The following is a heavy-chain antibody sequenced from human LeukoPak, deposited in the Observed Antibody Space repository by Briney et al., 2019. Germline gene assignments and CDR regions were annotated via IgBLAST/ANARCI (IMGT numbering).Heavy chain of an antibody. CDR2: ISWNSGSI. Sequence: PGGSLRLSCAASGFTFDDYAMHWVRQAPGKGLEWVSGISWNSGSIGYADSVKGRFTISRDNAKNSLYLQMNSLRAEDMALYYCAKGQYLNYYDSSGRDAFDIWGQGTMVTVSS. CDR1: GFTFDDYA. CDR3: AKGQYLNYYDSSGRDAFDI. J-gene: IGHJ3*02. D-gene: IGHD3-22*01. V-gene: IGHV3-9*03.